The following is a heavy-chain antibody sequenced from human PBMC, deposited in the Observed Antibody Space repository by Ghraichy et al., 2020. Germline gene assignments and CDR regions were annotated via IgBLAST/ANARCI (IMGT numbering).Heavy chain of an antibody. Sequence: SETLSLTCTVSGDSVSSNRYYWSWIRQPPGKGLDWIAYIYYTGDNDYNSSLRIRVTISLDTSKNQFSLQVRSVTAADTAVYYCARDEGWRGSFALWGRCTLVAVSS. CDR2: IYYTGDN. CDR3: ARDEGWRGSFAL. CDR1: GDSVSSNRYY. V-gene: IGHV4-61*01. J-gene: IGHJ2*01. D-gene: IGHD2-15*01.